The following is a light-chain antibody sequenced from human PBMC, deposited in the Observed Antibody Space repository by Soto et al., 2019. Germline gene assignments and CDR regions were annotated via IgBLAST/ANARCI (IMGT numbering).Light chain of an antibody. J-gene: IGKJ1*01. CDR2: GAS. CDR3: QQFASSPQT. V-gene: IGKV3-20*01. Sequence: EIVMTQSPATLSVSPGERATVSCRASQSVSSNLAWYQQKPGQAPRLLIYGASSRATGIPDRFSGGGSGTDFTLTISRLEPEDSAVYYCQQFASSPQTFGQGTKVDIK. CDR1: QSVSSN.